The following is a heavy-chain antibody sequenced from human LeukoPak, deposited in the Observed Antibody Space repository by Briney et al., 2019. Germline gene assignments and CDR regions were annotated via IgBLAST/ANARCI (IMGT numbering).Heavy chain of an antibody. CDR2: IYYSGST. D-gene: IGHD3-10*01. J-gene: IGHJ4*02. Sequence: SETLSLTCTVSGGSISSYYWSWIRQPPGKGLEWIGYIYYSGSTNYNPSLKSRVTISVDTSKNQFSLKLSSVTAADTAVYYCARAGYYFYYFDYWGQGTLVTVSS. CDR3: ARAGYYFYYFDY. CDR1: GGSISSYY. V-gene: IGHV4-59*01.